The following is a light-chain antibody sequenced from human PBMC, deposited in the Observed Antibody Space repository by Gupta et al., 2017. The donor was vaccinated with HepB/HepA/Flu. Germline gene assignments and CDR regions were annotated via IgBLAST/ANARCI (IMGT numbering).Light chain of an antibody. J-gene: IGLJ1*01. CDR2: DVS. CDR1: SGDVGGYDY. V-gene: IGLV2-14*03. Sequence: QSALTQPASVSGSPGQSITISCTGTSGDVGGYDYVSWYHEHPGKAPKLVIYDVSYRPSGFSNRFSGSKSGRTASLTVSGLQAEDEATYYCSSSRSTSPPYVFGTGTEVTVL. CDR3: SSSRSTSPPYV.